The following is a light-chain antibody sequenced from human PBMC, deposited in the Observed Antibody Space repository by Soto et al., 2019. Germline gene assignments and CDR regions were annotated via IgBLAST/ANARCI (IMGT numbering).Light chain of an antibody. CDR2: KNN. CDR3: ASWDDGETRYV. J-gene: IGLJ1*01. CDR1: NSKIGKDF. Sequence: QSVLTQPPSASGTPGQTVTISCSGTNSKIGKDFVDWYQQLPGAVPTLLIYKNNERPSGVPDRFSGSKSGTSASLAISGLRAEDEADYCGASWDDGETRYVFGSGTKVTVL. V-gene: IGLV1-47*01.